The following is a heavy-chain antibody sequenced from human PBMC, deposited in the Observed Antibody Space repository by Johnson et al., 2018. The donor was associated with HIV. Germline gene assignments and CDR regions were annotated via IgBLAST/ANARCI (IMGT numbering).Heavy chain of an antibody. CDR1: GFIVRITY. J-gene: IGHJ3*02. V-gene: IGHV3-66*01. CDR3: ARDRWELLALSAFDI. Sequence: VQLVESGGGLVQPGGSLRLSCAASGFIVRITYMSWVRQAPGKGLEWVSVIYSGGSTYYADSVKGRFTISRDNAKNSLYLQMNSLRAEDTAVYYCARDRWELLALSAFDIWGQGTMVTVSS. CDR2: IYSGGST. D-gene: IGHD1-26*01.